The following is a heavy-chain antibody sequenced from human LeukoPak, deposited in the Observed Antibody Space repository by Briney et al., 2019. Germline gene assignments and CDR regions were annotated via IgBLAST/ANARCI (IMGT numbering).Heavy chain of an antibody. CDR1: GFTVSSNS. V-gene: IGHV3-53*01. CDR3: AKDDAWLRFGE. Sequence: PGGSLRLSCTVSGFTVSSNSMSWVRQAPGKGLEWVSFIYSDNTHYSDSVKGRFTISRDNSKSTVYLQMISLTADDTAVYYCAKDDAWLRFGEWSQGTLVTVSS. J-gene: IGHJ4*02. CDR2: IYSDNT. D-gene: IGHD3-10*01.